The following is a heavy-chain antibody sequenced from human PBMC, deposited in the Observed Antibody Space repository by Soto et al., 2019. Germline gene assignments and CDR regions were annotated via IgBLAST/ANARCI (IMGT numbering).Heavy chain of an antibody. CDR2: ISYDGSNK. V-gene: IGHV3-30*18. J-gene: IGHJ6*02. D-gene: IGHD6-6*01. CDR1: GFTFSSYG. Sequence: QVQLVESGGGVVQPGRSLRLSCAASGFTFSSYGMHWVRQAPGKGLEWVAVISYDGSNKYYADSVKGRFTISRDNSKNTLYRQMNSLRAEDTAVYYCAKDLVPHYYYYGMDVWGQGTTVTVSS. CDR3: AKDLVPHYYYYGMDV.